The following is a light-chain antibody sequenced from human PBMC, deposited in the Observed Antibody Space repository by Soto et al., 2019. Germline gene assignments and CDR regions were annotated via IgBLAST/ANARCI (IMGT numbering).Light chain of an antibody. CDR2: AAS. V-gene: IGKV1-39*01. Sequence: DIQMTQSPSSLSASVVDRVTITCRASQSIRSYLNWYQQKPGKAPKLLIYAASSLQSGVPSRFSGSGSGTDFTLTISSLQPEDFATYYCQQSYSTPFTFGPGTKVYIK. CDR3: QQSYSTPFT. CDR1: QSIRSY. J-gene: IGKJ3*01.